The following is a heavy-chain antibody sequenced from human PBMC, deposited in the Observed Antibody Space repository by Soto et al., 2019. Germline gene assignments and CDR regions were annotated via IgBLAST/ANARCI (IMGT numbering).Heavy chain of an antibody. Sequence: PSETLSLTCTVSGGSISSGDYYWSWIRQPPGKGLEWIGYIYYSGSTYYNPSLKSRVTISVDTSKNQFSLKLSSVTAADTAVYYCASSVYYYDSSGPRRPFDCWGQGTLVTVSS. CDR2: IYYSGST. J-gene: IGHJ4*02. CDR1: GGSISSGDYY. V-gene: IGHV4-30-4*01. CDR3: ASSVYYYDSSGPRRPFDC. D-gene: IGHD3-22*01.